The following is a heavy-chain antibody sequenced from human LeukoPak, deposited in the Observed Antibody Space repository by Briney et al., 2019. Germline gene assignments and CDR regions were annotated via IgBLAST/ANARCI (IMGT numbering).Heavy chain of an antibody. CDR1: GFTFSSYG. D-gene: IGHD1-26*01. Sequence: GESLKISCAASGFTFSSYGMHWVRQAPGKGLEWVAVIWYDGSNKYYADSVKGRFTISRDNSENTLYLQMNSLRAEDTAVYYCARDGYSGSYSAFDIWGQGTMVTVSS. CDR3: ARDGYSGSYSAFDI. CDR2: IWYDGSNK. J-gene: IGHJ3*02. V-gene: IGHV3-33*01.